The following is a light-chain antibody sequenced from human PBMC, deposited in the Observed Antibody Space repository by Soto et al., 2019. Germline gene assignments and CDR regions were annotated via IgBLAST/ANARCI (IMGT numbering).Light chain of an antibody. CDR1: QSLLYSDGKTY. CDR2: ELF. CDR3: MQSIHLRT. Sequence: DVVMTQTPLSLSVTPGQPASISCKSSQSLLYSDGKTYLYWYVQKEGQPPQLLIYELFNRFPGVPDRFSGSGSGTDFTLKISRVEAEDVGVYYCMQSIHLRTFGQGTKVEIK. J-gene: IGKJ1*01. V-gene: IGKV2D-29*01.